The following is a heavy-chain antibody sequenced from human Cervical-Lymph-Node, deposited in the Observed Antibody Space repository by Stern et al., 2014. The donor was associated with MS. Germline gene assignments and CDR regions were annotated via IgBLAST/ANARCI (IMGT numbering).Heavy chain of an antibody. CDR1: GYSFNTYW. Sequence: EVQLVESGAEMRKPGESLKISCQGSGYSFNTYWIAWVRQMPGKGLEWMGIINPADSDIRYSPSFQGQITISVDKSISTAYLQWSSLRASDTAMYYCARPQPLHYDFWSGPIVYWGQGTLVTVSS. CDR2: INPADSDI. V-gene: IGHV5-51*01. CDR3: ARPQPLHYDFWSGPIVY. J-gene: IGHJ4*02. D-gene: IGHD3-3*01.